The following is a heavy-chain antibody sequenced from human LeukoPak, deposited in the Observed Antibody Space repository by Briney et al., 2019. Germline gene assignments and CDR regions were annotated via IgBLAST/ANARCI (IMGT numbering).Heavy chain of an antibody. Sequence: ASVKVSCKASGYTFTSYGISWVRQAPGQGLEWMGWISAYNGNTNYAQKLQGRVTMTTDTSTSTAYMELRSLRSDDTAVYYCARVIVKVDSSGYYSRYYFDYWGQGTLVTVS. CDR3: ARVIVKVDSSGYYSRYYFDY. J-gene: IGHJ4*02. V-gene: IGHV1-18*01. D-gene: IGHD3-22*01. CDR1: GYTFTSYG. CDR2: ISAYNGNT.